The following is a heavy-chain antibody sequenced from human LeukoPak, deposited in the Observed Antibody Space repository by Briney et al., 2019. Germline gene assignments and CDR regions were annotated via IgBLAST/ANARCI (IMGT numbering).Heavy chain of an antibody. J-gene: IGHJ5*02. CDR2: ISYNGYT. CDR3: ARDRALVTMLRGHPGGFDP. Sequence: PSEPLSLTCTVSGGSISNYFWSWVRQPPGKGLEWIGYISYNGYTNYNPSLKSRVTMSVDTSENQFSLRLNSVTAADTAVYYCARDRALVTMLRGHPGGFDPWGQGTLVTVSS. V-gene: IGHV4-59*01. D-gene: IGHD3-10*01. CDR1: GGSISNYF.